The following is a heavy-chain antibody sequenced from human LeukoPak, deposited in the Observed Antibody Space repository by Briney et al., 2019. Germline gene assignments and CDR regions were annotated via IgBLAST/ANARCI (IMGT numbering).Heavy chain of an antibody. V-gene: IGHV4-4*07. CDR2: FYINGRT. D-gene: IGHD2-21*01. CDR3: ARGSDGYIDY. CDR1: GDSVRSYY. J-gene: IGHJ4*02. Sequence: SETLSLTCNVSGDSVRSYYWSWLRQSAGKGLEWIGRFYINGRTNYSPSFQSRVSLSGATSNNQLSLRLTSVTAADTAVYYCARGSDGYIDYWGQGTLVTVSS.